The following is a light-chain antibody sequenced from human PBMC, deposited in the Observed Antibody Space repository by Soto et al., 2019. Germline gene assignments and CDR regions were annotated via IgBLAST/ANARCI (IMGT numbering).Light chain of an antibody. CDR2: EVS. CDR3: SSYTSSSTLV. J-gene: IGLJ2*01. V-gene: IGLV2-14*01. Sequence: QSALTQPASVSGSPGQSITISCTGTSSDVGGYDYVSWYQQHPGKAPKLMIYEVSNRPSGVSNRFSGSKSGNTASLTISGLQDEDEGDYYCSSYTSSSTLVFGGGTKVTVL. CDR1: SSDVGGYDY.